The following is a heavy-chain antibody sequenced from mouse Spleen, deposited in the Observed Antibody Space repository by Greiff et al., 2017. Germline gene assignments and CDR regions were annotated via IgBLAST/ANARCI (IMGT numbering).Heavy chain of an antibody. Sequence: EVKLVESGPGLVKPSQSLSLTCSVTGYSITSGYYWNWIRQFPGNKLEWMGYISYDGSNNYNPSLKNRISITRDTSKNQFFLKLNSVTTEDTATYYCAIITTVVDWYFDVWGTGTTVTVSS. D-gene: IGHD1-1*01. CDR2: ISYDGSN. V-gene: IGHV3-6*01. CDR3: AIITTVVDWYFDV. CDR1: GYSITSGYY. J-gene: IGHJ1*03.